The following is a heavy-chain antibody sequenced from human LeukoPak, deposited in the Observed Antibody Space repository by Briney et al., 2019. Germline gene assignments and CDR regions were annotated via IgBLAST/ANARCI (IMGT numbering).Heavy chain of an antibody. V-gene: IGHV3-30*14. D-gene: IGHD2-8*01. Sequence: GRSLRLSCAASGFTFSSYAMHWVRQAPGKGLEWVAVISYDGRQKYYADSVKGRFTISRDNSKNTLFLQMNSLRDEDTAVYYCTRVYLERLTAGYFDHWGQGILVTVSP. J-gene: IGHJ4*02. CDR1: GFTFSSYA. CDR3: TRVYLERLTAGYFDH. CDR2: ISYDGRQK.